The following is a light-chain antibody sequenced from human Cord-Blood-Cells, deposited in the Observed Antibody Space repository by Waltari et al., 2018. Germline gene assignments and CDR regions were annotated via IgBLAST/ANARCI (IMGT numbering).Light chain of an antibody. V-gene: IGLV3-1*01. CDR2: QDS. J-gene: IGLJ2*01. CDR3: QAWDSSTAV. Sequence: SYELTQPPSVSVSPGQTASITCSGDKLGDKYACWYQQKPGQSPVLVIYQDSKRPSGIPERFSGSKSGKKATLTIGGTQAMDEADYYCQAWDSSTAVFGGGTKLTVL. CDR1: KLGDKY.